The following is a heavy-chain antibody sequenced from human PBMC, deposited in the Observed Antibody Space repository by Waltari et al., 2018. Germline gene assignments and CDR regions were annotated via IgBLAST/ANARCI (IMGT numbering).Heavy chain of an antibody. CDR3: ARRFMTGEGLTLNWLDP. CDR1: GYGFDSYW. V-gene: IGHV5-51*01. CDR2: ISPGDSDT. J-gene: IGHJ5*02. Sequence: VQLVQSGAEVKKPGESLRISCRDSGYGFDSYWIAWVRQRPGKGLEWMGHISPGDSDTRYNPSFQGQVTISADNSVTTVYLQWSSLKTSDSGIYYCARRFMTGEGLTLNWLDPWGQGTLVTVSS. D-gene: IGHD3-16*01.